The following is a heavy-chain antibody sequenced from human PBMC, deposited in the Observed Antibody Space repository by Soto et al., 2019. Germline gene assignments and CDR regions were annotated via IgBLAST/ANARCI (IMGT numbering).Heavy chain of an antibody. D-gene: IGHD3-10*01. V-gene: IGHV3-23*01. CDR3: AKAERITMVRGVIISPYV. CDR2: ISGSGGST. CDR1: GFTFSSYA. Sequence: GGSLRLSCAASGFTFSSYAMSWVRQAPGKGLEWVSAISGSGGSTYYADSVKGRFTISRDNSKNTLYLQMNSLRAEDTAVYYCAKAERITMVRGVIISPYVWGQGTTVTVSS. J-gene: IGHJ6*02.